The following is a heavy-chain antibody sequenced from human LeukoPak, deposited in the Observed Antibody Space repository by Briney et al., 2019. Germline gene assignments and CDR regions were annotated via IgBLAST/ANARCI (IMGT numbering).Heavy chain of an antibody. D-gene: IGHD4-23*01. V-gene: IGHV1-69*05. CDR3: ARDLPDFSLRISSGGFDI. J-gene: IGHJ3*02. CDR2: IIPMFDTP. CDR1: GGTFSSYA. Sequence: SVKVSCKASGGTFSSYAISWVRQAPGQGLEWMGGIIPMFDTPNYAQKFQGRVTITTDKSTSTAYMELSSLRSEDTAMYYCARDLPDFSLRISSGGFDIWGQGTMVTVSS.